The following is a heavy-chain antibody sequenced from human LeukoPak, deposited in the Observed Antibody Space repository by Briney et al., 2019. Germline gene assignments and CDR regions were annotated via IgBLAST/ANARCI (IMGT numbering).Heavy chain of an antibody. CDR3: AREAITIFGLVRTQTTKGPHRFDP. D-gene: IGHD3-3*01. J-gene: IGHJ5*02. CDR1: GYTFIDYY. Sequence: ASVKVSCKASGYTFIDYYMHWVRQAPGQGLEWMGIINPSGGSTNYAQRFRGRVTMTRDMSTGTVYMELSSLTSEDTAVYYCAREAITIFGLVRTQTTKGPHRFDPWGQGTLVTVSS. CDR2: INPSGGST. V-gene: IGHV1-46*01.